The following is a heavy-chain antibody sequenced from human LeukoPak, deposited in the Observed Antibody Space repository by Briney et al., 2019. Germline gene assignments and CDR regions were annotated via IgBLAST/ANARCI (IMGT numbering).Heavy chain of an antibody. CDR3: ARDGAAAGIYFDQ. V-gene: IGHV3-21*01. CDR2: ISSSSSYI. J-gene: IGHJ4*02. Sequence: PGGSLRLSCAASGFTFSSYSMNWVRQAPGKGLEWVSSISSSSSYIYYADSVKGRFTISRDNAKNSLYLQMNSLRAEDTAVYYCARDGAAAGIYFDQWGQGTLVTVSS. D-gene: IGHD6-13*01. CDR1: GFTFSSYS.